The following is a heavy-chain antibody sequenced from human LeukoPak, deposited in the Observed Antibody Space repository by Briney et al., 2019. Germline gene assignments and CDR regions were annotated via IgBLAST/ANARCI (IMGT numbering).Heavy chain of an antibody. J-gene: IGHJ4*02. CDR1: GFTVSSHY. CDR2: IYSGGDT. Sequence: GGSLRLSCAASGFTVSSHYMSWVRQAPGKGLEWVSIIYSGGDTYYADSVKGRFTISRDNSKNTLYLQMSSLTAEDTAVYYCARHPTSHYYDDSLIDYWGQGTLVTVSS. D-gene: IGHD3-22*01. V-gene: IGHV3-66*04. CDR3: ARHPTSHYYDDSLIDY.